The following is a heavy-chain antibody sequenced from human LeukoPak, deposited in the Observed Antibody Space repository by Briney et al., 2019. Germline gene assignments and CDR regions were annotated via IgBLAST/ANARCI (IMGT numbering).Heavy chain of an antibody. CDR2: MIPIFGTA. J-gene: IGHJ6*03. CDR1: GGTFSSYA. CDR3: AGDYGDYSRHYYYYYMDV. V-gene: IGHV1-69*05. D-gene: IGHD4-17*01. Sequence: GASVKVSCKASGGTFSSYAISWVRQAPGQGLEWMGGMIPIFGTANYAQKFQGRVTITTDESTSTAYMELSSLRSEDTAVYYCAGDYGDYSRHYYYYYMDVWGKGTTVTVSS.